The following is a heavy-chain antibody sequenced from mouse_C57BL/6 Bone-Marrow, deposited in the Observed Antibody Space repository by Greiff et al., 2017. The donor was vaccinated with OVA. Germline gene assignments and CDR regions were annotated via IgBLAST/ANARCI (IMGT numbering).Heavy chain of an antibody. CDR3: AREDY. CDR1: GYTFTSYW. V-gene: IGHV1-69*01. J-gene: IGHJ2*01. Sequence: QVQLQQPGAELVMPGASVKLSCKASGYTFTSYWMHWVKQRPGQGLEWIGEIDPSDSYTNYTQKFKGKSTLTVDKSSSTAYMQLGSLTSEDSAVYYCAREDYWGQGTTLTVTS. CDR2: IDPSDSYT.